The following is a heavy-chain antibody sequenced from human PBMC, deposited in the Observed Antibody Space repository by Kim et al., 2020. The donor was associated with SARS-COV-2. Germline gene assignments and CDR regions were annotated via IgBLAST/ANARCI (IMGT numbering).Heavy chain of an antibody. CDR1: GFTFSTAG. Sequence: GGSLRLSCAASGFTFSTAGMNWVRQAPGKGLEWVSSAGGGTDIYYADSVKGRFTASRDNSKSTLYLQMNSLGAEDTAVYYCARDGVPFNNRWDWFDPWR. D-gene: IGHD2-2*01. CDR3: ARDGVPFNNRWDWFDP. J-gene: IGHJ5*02. CDR2: AGGGTDI. V-gene: IGHV3-23*01.